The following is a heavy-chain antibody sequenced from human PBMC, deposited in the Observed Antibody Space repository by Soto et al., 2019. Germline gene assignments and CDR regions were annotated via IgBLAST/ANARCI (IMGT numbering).Heavy chain of an antibody. CDR1: GFTFDDYA. J-gene: IGHJ2*01. CDR3: AKDIEPEDQPGYFDL. V-gene: IGHV3-9*01. Sequence: EVQLVESGGGLVQPGRSLRLSCEASGFTFDDYALHWVRQAPGKGLEWVSGISWNSGSIGYADSVKGRFTISRDNAKNSLYLQMNSLRAEDTALDYCAKDIEPEDQPGYFDLWGRGTLVTVSS. CDR2: ISWNSGSI.